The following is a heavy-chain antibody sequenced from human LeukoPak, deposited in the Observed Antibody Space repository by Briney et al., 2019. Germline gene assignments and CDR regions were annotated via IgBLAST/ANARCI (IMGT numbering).Heavy chain of an antibody. CDR1: GFIFSTYS. V-gene: IGHV3-21*01. CDR3: ARDSRRWELNNWFDP. D-gene: IGHD1-26*01. CDR2: ISSSTSYI. Sequence: GGSLRLSCAASGFIFSTYSMNWVRQAPGKGLEWVSSISSSTSYIYYADSVKGRSTISRDNAKNSLYLQMNSLRPEDTAVYYCARDSRRWELNNWFDPWGQGTLVTVSS. J-gene: IGHJ5*02.